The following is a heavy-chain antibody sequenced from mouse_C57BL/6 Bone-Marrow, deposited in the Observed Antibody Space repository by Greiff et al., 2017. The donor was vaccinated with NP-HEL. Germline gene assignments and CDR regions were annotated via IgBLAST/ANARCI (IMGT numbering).Heavy chain of an antibody. CDR2: ISYDGSN. Sequence: DVKLQESGPGLVKPSQSLSLTCSVTGYSITSGYYWNWIRQFPGNKLEWMGYISYDGSNNYNPSLKNRISITRDTSKNQFFLKLNSVTTEDTATYYCARDDGYWDYAMDYWGQGTSVTVSS. J-gene: IGHJ4*01. CDR3: ARDDGYWDYAMDY. CDR1: GYSITSGYY. D-gene: IGHD2-3*01. V-gene: IGHV3-6*01.